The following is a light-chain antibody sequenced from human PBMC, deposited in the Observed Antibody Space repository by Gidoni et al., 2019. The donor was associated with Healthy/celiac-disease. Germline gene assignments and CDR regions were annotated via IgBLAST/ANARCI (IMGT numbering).Light chain of an antibody. CDR1: QSVSSN. CDR3: QQYNNWPPWT. J-gene: IGKJ1*01. V-gene: IGKV3-15*01. Sequence: EIVMTQSPATLSVSPGERATLSCRASQSVSSNLAWYQQKPGQAPRLLIYGASTRATGIPARFSGSGSGTEFTLTISSLLSEDFAVYYCQQYNNWPPWTFXXXTKVEIK. CDR2: GAS.